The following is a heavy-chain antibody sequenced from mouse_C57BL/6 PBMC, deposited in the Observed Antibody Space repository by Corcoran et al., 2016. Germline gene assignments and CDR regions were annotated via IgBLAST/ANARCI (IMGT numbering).Heavy chain of an antibody. D-gene: IGHD6-1*01. V-gene: IGHV1-81*01. J-gene: IGHJ4*01. CDR1: GYTFTSYG. CDR2: IYLRSGNT. Sequence: QVQLQQSGAELARPGASVKLSCKASGYTFTSYGISWVKQRTGQGLEWIGEIYLRSGNTYFNETFKGKATLTADKSSSTAFMALRSLTSEDSAVDFCARRLPYAMDYWGQGTSVTVSS. CDR3: ARRLPYAMDY.